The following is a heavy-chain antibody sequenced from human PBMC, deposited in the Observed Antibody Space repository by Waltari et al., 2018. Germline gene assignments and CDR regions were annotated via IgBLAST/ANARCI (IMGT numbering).Heavy chain of an antibody. J-gene: IGHJ4*02. CDR2: ISSSSSYI. CDR3: ARVENSSGYYIDY. D-gene: IGHD3-22*01. Sequence: EVQLVESGGGLVKPGGSLRLSCAASGFTFSSYRMNWVRRAPGKGLEWVSSISSSSSYIYYADSVKGRFTISRDNAKNSLYLQMNSLRAEDTAVYYCARVENSSGYYIDYWGQGTLVTVSS. V-gene: IGHV3-21*01. CDR1: GFTFSSYR.